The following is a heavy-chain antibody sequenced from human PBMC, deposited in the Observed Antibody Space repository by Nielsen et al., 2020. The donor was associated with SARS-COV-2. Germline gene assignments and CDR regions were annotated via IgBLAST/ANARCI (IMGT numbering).Heavy chain of an antibody. CDR2: ISGSGGST. CDR3: ANRVGIAVAGTDY. Sequence: GESLKISCAASGFTFSSYAMSWVRQAPGKGLEWVSAISGSGGSTYYADSVKGRFTISRDNSKNTLYLQMNSLRAEDTAVYYCANRVGIAVAGTDYWGQGTLVTVSS. V-gene: IGHV3-23*01. J-gene: IGHJ4*02. D-gene: IGHD6-19*01. CDR1: GFTFSSYA.